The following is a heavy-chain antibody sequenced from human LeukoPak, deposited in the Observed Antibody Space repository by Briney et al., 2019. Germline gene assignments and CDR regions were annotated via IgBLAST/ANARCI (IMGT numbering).Heavy chain of an antibody. J-gene: IGHJ6*02. CDR2: IRYDGSNK. Sequence: GGSLRLSCAASGFTFSSYGMHWVRQAPGKGLEWVVFIRYDGSNKYYADSVKGRFTISRDNSKNTLYLQMGSLRAEDMAVYYCARGNVDYDILTGYSLYYYYYGMDVWGQGTTVTVSS. CDR3: ARGNVDYDILTGYSLYYYYYGMDV. V-gene: IGHV3-30*02. D-gene: IGHD3-9*01. CDR1: GFTFSSYG.